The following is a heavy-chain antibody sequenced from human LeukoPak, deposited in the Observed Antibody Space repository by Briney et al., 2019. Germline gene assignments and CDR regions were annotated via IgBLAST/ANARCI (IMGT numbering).Heavy chain of an antibody. D-gene: IGHD1-26*01. CDR1: GFTFSSNA. J-gene: IGHJ4*02. V-gene: IGHV3-64*01. CDR3: EQGGATTPFYY. CDR2: ITSNGDKT. Sequence: PGGSLRLSRAASGFTFSSNAMRWVRQAPGKGLEYVSAITSNGDKTYYGNSVKGRFTISRDNSKNTLYLQMGSLSIEDVAVYYCEQGGATTPFYYWGQGTLVTVSS.